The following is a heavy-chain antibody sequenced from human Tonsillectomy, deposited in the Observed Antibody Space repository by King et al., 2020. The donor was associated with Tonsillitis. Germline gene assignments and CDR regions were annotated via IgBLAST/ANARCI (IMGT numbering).Heavy chain of an antibody. V-gene: IGHV1-69*01. J-gene: IGHJ4*02. Sequence: QLVQSGAEVKKPGSSVKVSCKASGGTFSRYGINWVRQAPGQGLEWMGGIIPIFDTANYAQNFQGRVTITADESTSTAYMELSSLRSEDTAVYYCARDLGYDSSGVYYFDYWGQGTLVTVSS. CDR2: IIPIFDTA. CDR1: GGTFSRYG. D-gene: IGHD3-22*01. CDR3: ARDLGYDSSGVYYFDY.